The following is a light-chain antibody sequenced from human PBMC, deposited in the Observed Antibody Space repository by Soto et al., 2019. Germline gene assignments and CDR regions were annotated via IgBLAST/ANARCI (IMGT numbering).Light chain of an antibody. CDR2: NAS. J-gene: IGKJ5*01. V-gene: IGKV1-5*01. CDR3: QQYHRSSIT. CDR1: QSLNND. Sequence: DIQMTQSPSTLSASVEDRVTITGPASQSLNNDLAWYQQKPGKAHNLLIYNASTLERGVPSRFSGTGSGTESTLAINSLQSDDFATYYCQQYHRSSITFGQGTRLEI.